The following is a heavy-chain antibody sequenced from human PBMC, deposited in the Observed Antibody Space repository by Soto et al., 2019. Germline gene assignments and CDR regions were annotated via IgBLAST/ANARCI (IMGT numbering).Heavy chain of an antibody. V-gene: IGHV4-34*01. D-gene: IGHD6-19*01. CDR1: GGSFSGYY. J-gene: IGHJ3*02. CDR3: ARGKCSGWNDAFDI. Sequence: QVQLQQWGAGLLKPSETLSLTCAVYGGSFSGYYWSWIRQPPGKGLEWIGEINHSGSTNYIPSLKSRVTISVDTTKNQFSLKLSSVTAADTAVYYCARGKCSGWNDAFDIWGQGTMVTVSS. CDR2: INHSGST.